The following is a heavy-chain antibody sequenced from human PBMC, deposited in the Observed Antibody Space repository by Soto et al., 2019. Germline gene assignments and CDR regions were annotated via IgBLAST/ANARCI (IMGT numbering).Heavy chain of an antibody. CDR1: GGSFSGYY. V-gene: IGHV4-34*01. Sequence: SETLSLTCAVYGGSFSGYYWSWIRQPPGKGLEWIGEINHSGSTNYNPSLKSRVTISVDTSKNQFSLKLSSVTAADTAVYYCARGGSGSSRLYYYYYYMDVWGKGTTVTVSS. CDR2: INHSGST. J-gene: IGHJ6*03. CDR3: ARGGSGSSRLYYYYYYMDV. D-gene: IGHD3-16*02.